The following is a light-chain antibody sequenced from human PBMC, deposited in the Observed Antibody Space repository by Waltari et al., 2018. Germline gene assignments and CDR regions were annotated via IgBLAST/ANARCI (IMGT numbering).Light chain of an antibody. CDR2: KNN. Sequence: QSVLTQPPSASGTPGQRVTISCSGSSSNIGSYYVNWYQQLPRTAPKLLIYKNNQRPSGVPDRFSGSTSGTSASLAISGLRSEDEADYYCAAWDDSLSGVLFGGGTKLTVL. V-gene: IGLV1-47*01. CDR1: SSNIGSYY. J-gene: IGLJ2*01. CDR3: AAWDDSLSGVL.